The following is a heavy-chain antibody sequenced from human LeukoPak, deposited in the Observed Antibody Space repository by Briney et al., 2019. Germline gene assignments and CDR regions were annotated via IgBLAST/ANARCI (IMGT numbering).Heavy chain of an antibody. Sequence: SETLSLTCTVSGGSISSSNYYWGWIRQPPGKGLEWIGEINHSGSTSYNPSLKSRVTISVDTSKNQFSLKLSSVTAADTAVYYCARRKLVRGSLTGSFDYWGQGTLVTVSS. CDR1: GGSISSSNYY. J-gene: IGHJ4*02. V-gene: IGHV4-39*07. CDR3: ARRKLVRGSLTGSFDY. D-gene: IGHD3-10*01. CDR2: INHSGST.